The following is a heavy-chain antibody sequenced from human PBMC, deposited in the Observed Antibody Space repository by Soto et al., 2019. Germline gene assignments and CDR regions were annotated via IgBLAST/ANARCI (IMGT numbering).Heavy chain of an antibody. J-gene: IGHJ6*01. Sequence: SQTLSLTCAISGDSVSSNSVAWNWIRQSPSRGLEWLGRTYYRSKWYNDYAVSVKSRITINPDTSKNQFSLQLNSVTPEDTAVFFSDTATTAIYACCQENTLTVSSGM. D-gene: IGHD4-17*01. V-gene: IGHV6-1*01. CDR1: GDSVSSNSVA. CDR2: TYYRSKWYN. CDR3: DTATTAIYACCQENTLTVSSGM.